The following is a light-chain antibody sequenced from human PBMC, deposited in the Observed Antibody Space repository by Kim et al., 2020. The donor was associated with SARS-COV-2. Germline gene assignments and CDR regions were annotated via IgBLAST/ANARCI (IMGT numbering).Light chain of an antibody. CDR1: QSLLFSNGNNY. CDR3: MQALQTPLT. CDR2: LGS. V-gene: IGKV2-28*01. Sequence: DIVMTQSPLSLPVTPGEPASISCRSSQSLLFSNGNNYLDWYLQKPGQSPQLLIYLGSNRASGVPDRFSGSGSGTDFTLKISRVGAEDVGFYYCMQALQTPLTFGGGTKVDIK. J-gene: IGKJ4*01.